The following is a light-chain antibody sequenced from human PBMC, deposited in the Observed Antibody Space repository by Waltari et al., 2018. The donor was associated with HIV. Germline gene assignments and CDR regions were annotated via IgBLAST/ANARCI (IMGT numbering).Light chain of an antibody. CDR1: SSHLGSNS. J-gene: IGLJ2*01. V-gene: IGLV1-44*01. Sequence: QSVLTQPPSASGTPGQRVTISSSGSSSHLGSNSVTWYRQFPGTAPQLLTYKTNQRPSGVPDRFSGSKSGTSASLAISGLQSDDESVYYCAAWDDSLNGPLFGGGTQLTVL. CDR3: AAWDDSLNGPL. CDR2: KTN.